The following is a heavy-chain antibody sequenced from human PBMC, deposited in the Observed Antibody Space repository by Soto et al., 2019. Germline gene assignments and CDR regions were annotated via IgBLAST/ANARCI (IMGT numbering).Heavy chain of an antibody. D-gene: IGHD2-15*01. CDR1: GFTFSSYA. Sequence: HPGGSLRLSCAASGFTFSSYAMSWVRQAPGKGLEWVSAISGSGGSTYYADSVKGRFTISRDNSKNTLYLQMNSLRAEDTAVYYCAESIVGYCSGGSCTNWGQGTLVTVSS. V-gene: IGHV3-23*01. J-gene: IGHJ4*02. CDR2: ISGSGGST. CDR3: AESIVGYCSGGSCTN.